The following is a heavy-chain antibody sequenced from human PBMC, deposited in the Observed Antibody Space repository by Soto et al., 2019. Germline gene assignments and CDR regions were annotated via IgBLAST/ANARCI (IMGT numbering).Heavy chain of an antibody. Sequence: GGSLRVSGAASGGTFSSYVMHGVRQAPGKWLEWLAVILYDGSEKWFADSVKGRFTISRENSKNTLYLQMSSLTAEDSALYSCSPRLDYWGQGTMVTVSS. CDR3: SPRLDY. CDR1: GGTFSSYV. J-gene: IGHJ4*02. V-gene: IGHV3-33*03. CDR2: ILYDGSEK.